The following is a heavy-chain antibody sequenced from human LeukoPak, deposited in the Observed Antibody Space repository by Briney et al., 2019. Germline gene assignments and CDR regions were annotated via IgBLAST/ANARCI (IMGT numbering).Heavy chain of an antibody. CDR3: ARFDFWSGYPSFDY. J-gene: IGHJ4*02. CDR2: INTNSGNP. CDR1: GYNFTSYA. V-gene: IGHV7-4-1*02. D-gene: IGHD3-3*01. Sequence: ASVKVSYKASGYNFTSYAMNWVRQAPGQGLEWMGWINTNSGNPTYAQGFTGRFVFSLDTSVSTAYLQISSLKSEGTAVYYCARFDFWSGYPSFDYWGQGTLVTVSS.